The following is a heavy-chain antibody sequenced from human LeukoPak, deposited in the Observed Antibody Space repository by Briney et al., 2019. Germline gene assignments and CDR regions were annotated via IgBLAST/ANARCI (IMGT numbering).Heavy chain of an antibody. D-gene: IGHD5-12*01. V-gene: IGHV3-23*01. Sequence: GGSLRLSCAVSGFTFSSYAMGWVRQAPGKGLEWVAGITYNGDDRNYADSVKGRFTISRDNSKSTLDLQMNSLRAEDTALYYCARDPFSGYDKRVYYFDYWGQGTLVTVSS. J-gene: IGHJ4*02. CDR1: GFTFSSYA. CDR2: ITYNGDDR. CDR3: ARDPFSGYDKRVYYFDY.